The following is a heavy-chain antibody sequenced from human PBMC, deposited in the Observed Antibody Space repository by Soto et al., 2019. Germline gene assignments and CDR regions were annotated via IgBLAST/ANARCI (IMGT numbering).Heavy chain of an antibody. D-gene: IGHD3-10*01. J-gene: IGHJ5*02. V-gene: IGHV3-30*18. CDR2: ISYGGSKK. CDR3: AKDLFISGSGGLEWFEP. Sequence: QVQLVESGGGVVQPGRSLRLSCAASGFTFSSYGMHWVRQAPGKGLEWVAVISYGGSKKYYADSVKGRFTISRDNSKNSLFLQMISLRAYDTAVYHCAKDLFISGSGGLEWFEPWGQGSLVTVSS. CDR1: GFTFSSYG.